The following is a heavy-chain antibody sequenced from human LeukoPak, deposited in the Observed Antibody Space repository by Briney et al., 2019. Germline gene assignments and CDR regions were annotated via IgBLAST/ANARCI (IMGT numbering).Heavy chain of an antibody. CDR1: GGSISSYY. J-gene: IGHJ6*02. V-gene: IGHV4-59*01. D-gene: IGHD3-10*01. CDR3: ARGVGYYGSGSQPPYYYYGMDV. CDR2: IYYSGST. Sequence: SETLSLTCTVSGGSISSYYWSWIRQPPGKGPEWIGYIYYSGSTNYNPSLKSRVTISVDTSKNQFSLKLSSVTAADAAVYYCARGVGYYGSGSQPPYYYYGMDVWGQGTTVTVSS.